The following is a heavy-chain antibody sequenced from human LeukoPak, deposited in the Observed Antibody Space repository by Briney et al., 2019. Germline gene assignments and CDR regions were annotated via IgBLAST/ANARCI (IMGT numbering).Heavy chain of an antibody. D-gene: IGHD5-24*01. CDR3: AKDPVEMATINGFYFDY. V-gene: IGHV3-20*04. CDR2: LHWNGGST. Sequence: GSLRLSCATSGFTFDDYGMSWVRPTSGKGLEWVAGLHWNGGSTGYVDSVKGRFTISRDNAKNSLYLQMNSLRVEDTALYYCAKDPVEMATINGFYFDYWGQGTLVTVSS. J-gene: IGHJ4*02. CDR1: GFTFDDYG.